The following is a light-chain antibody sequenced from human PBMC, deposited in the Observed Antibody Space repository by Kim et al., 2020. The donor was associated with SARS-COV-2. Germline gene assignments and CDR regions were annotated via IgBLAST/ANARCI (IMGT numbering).Light chain of an antibody. CDR3: QQYYSSPWT. CDR1: QSVLYSSNNKNY. J-gene: IGKJ1*01. V-gene: IGKV4-1*01. CDR2: WAS. Sequence: DIVMTQSPDSLAVSLGERATINCRSSQSVLYSSNNKNYLTWFQQKPGQPPKLLIYWASTRELGVPDRFSGAGSGTDFTLTISSLQAEDVAVYYCQQYYSSPWTFGQGTKVDIK.